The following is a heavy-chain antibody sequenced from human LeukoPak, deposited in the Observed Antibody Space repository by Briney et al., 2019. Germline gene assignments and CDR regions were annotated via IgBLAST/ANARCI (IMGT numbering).Heavy chain of an antibody. J-gene: IGHJ4*02. CDR2: ISGSGGST. V-gene: IGHV3-23*01. CDR3: AKDLNFKYYDYVWGSYRALDY. CDR1: GFTFSSYA. D-gene: IGHD3-16*02. Sequence: GGSLRLSCAASGFTFSSYAMSWVRQAPGKGLEGVSAISGSGGSTYYADSVKGRFTISRDNSKNTLYLQMNSLRAEDTAVYYCAKDLNFKYYDYVWGSYRALDYWGQGTLVTVSS.